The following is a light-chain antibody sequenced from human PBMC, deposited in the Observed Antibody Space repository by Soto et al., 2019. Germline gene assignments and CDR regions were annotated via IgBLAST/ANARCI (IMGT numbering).Light chain of an antibody. Sequence: QSALTQPPSASGSPGQSVTISCTGTSSDVGGYNYVSWYQQHPGKAPKLMIHEVSKRPSGVPDRFSGSKSGNTASLTVSGLQAEDEADYYCSSYAGSNRRVFGTGTKVTVL. CDR2: EVS. CDR3: SSYAGSNRRV. CDR1: SSDVGGYNY. V-gene: IGLV2-8*01. J-gene: IGLJ1*01.